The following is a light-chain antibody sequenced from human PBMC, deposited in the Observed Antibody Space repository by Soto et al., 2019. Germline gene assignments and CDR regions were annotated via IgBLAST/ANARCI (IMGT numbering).Light chain of an antibody. CDR1: SSDVGNYNR. CDR2: EVS. Sequence: QSVLTEPPSVSGTPGESFSTSTTGTSSDVGNYNRVSWYQQPPGTAPKLMIYEVSNRPSGVPDRFSGSKSGNTASLTISGLQAEDEADYYCSSYTNSNTFVFGTGTKVTVL. CDR3: SSYTNSNTFV. V-gene: IGLV2-18*02. J-gene: IGLJ1*01.